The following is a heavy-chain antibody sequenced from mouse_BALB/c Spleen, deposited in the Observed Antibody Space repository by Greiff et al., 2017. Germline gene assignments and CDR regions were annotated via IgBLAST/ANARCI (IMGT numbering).Heavy chain of an antibody. J-gene: IGHJ4*01. V-gene: IGHV5-9-4*01. D-gene: IGHD2-2*01. CDR3: ARGDGYDGGYYAMDY. CDR1: GFTFSSYA. Sequence: EVMLVESGGGLVKPGGSLKLSCAASGFTFSSYAMSWVRQSPEKRLEWVAEISSGGSYTYYPDTVTGRFTISRDNAKNTLYLEMSSLRSEDTAMYYCARGDGYDGGYYAMDYWGQGTSVTVSS. CDR2: ISSGGSYT.